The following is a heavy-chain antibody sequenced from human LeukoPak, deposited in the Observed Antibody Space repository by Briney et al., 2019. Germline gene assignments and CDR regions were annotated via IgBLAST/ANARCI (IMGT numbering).Heavy chain of an antibody. V-gene: IGHV3-30-3*01. Sequence: PGGSLRLSCAASGFTFSSYAMHWVRQAPGKGLEWVAVISYDGSNKYYADSVKGRFIISRDNSKNTLYLQMNSLRAEDTAVYYCARAHHYYDSSGYPYWGQGTLVTVSS. D-gene: IGHD3-22*01. J-gene: IGHJ4*02. CDR2: ISYDGSNK. CDR3: ARAHHYYDSSGYPY. CDR1: GFTFSSYA.